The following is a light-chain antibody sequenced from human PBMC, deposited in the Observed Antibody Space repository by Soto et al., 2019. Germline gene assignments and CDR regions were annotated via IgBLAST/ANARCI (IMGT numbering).Light chain of an antibody. CDR1: QSVSSN. Sequence: EVVVTQSPATLSVSPGERATLSRRASQSVSSNLAWYQQKPGQAPRLLIYGASTRATGIPARFSGSGSGTEFTLTISSLQSEDFAVYYCHQYDNWPKTFGQGTRLEIK. CDR2: GAS. V-gene: IGKV3-15*01. CDR3: HQYDNWPKT. J-gene: IGKJ5*01.